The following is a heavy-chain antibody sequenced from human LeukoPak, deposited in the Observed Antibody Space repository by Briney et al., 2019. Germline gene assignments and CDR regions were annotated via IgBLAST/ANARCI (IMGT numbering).Heavy chain of an antibody. Sequence: SVKVSCKASGGTFSSYAISWVRQAPGQGLEWMGGTIPIFGTANYAQKFQGRVTITADESTSTAYMELSSLRSEDTAVYYCAREAGTRPAFLDYWGQGTLVTVSS. J-gene: IGHJ4*02. CDR1: GGTFSSYA. CDR2: TIPIFGTA. V-gene: IGHV1-69*13. CDR3: AREAGTRPAFLDY. D-gene: IGHD6-19*01.